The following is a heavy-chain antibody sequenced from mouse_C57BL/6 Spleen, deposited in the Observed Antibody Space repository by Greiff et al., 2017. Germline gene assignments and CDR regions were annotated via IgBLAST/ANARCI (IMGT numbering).Heavy chain of an antibody. CDR1: GFNIKDDY. CDR3: TFYYYGSSTRYFYV. CDR2: IDPENGDT. D-gene: IGHD1-1*01. J-gene: IGHJ1*03. Sequence: EVQLEESGAELVRPGASVKLSCTASGFNIKDDYMHWVKQRPEQGLEWIGWIDPENGDTEYDSKFQGKATITAETSSNTSYLQLSSLTPEDTSVYYFTFYYYGSSTRYFYVWGTGTTVTVSS. V-gene: IGHV14-4*01.